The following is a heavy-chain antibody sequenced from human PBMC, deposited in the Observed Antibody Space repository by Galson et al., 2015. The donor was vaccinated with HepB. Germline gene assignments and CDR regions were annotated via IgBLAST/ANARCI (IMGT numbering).Heavy chain of an antibody. CDR2: ISYEGSNK. CDR3: AGDPHDYGALGDAFDI. V-gene: IGHV3-30-3*01. D-gene: IGHD4-17*01. J-gene: IGHJ3*02. Sequence: SLRLSCAASGFTFSTYALHWVRQAPGKGLEWVGVISYEGSNKYYPDSVKGRFTISRDNSKNTLYLQMNSLRAEDTAVYYCAGDPHDYGALGDAFDIWGQGTMVTVSS. CDR1: GFTFSTYA.